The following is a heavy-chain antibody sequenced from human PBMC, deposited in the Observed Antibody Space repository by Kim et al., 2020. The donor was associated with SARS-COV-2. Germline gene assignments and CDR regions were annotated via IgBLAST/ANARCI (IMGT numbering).Heavy chain of an antibody. Sequence: GGSLRLSRAASGFTFSSYAMSWVRQAPGKGLEWVSAISGSGGSTYYADSVKVRFTISRDNSKNTLYLQMNSLRAEDTAVYYCAKDSGEWNYEEGAFDYWGQGTLVTVSS. D-gene: IGHD1-7*01. V-gene: IGHV3-23*01. CDR1: GFTFSSYA. CDR2: ISGSGGST. CDR3: AKDSGEWNYEEGAFDY. J-gene: IGHJ4*02.